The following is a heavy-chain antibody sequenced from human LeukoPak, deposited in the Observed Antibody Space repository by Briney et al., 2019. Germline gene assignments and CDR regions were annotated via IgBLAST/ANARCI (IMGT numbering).Heavy chain of an antibody. CDR2: TYYRSKWYN. CDR3: ARDLVVAAPPYYYYGMDV. Sequence: SQTLSLTCAISGDSVSSNSAAWNWIRQSPSRGLEWLGRTYYRSKWYNDYAVSVKSRITINPDTSKNQFSLQLNSATPEDTAVYYCARDLVVAAPPYYYYGMDVWGQGTTVTVSS. CDR1: GDSVSSNSAA. J-gene: IGHJ6*02. D-gene: IGHD6-25*01. V-gene: IGHV6-1*01.